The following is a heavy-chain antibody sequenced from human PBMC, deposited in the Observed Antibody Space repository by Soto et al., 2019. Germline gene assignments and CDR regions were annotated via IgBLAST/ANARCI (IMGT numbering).Heavy chain of an antibody. Sequence: QVQLVQSGAEVKKPGASVKVSCKASGYTFSNSYMHWVRQAPGQGLEWMGLINPSGGGTRYSQKVQGRVSMTRDTSTSTVYMELSSLRSEDTAVYYCARGGSGYSNWFDPWGQGTLVTVSS. CDR1: GYTFSNSY. V-gene: IGHV1-46*03. CDR3: ARGGSGYSNWFDP. J-gene: IGHJ5*02. CDR2: INPSGGGT. D-gene: IGHD3-22*01.